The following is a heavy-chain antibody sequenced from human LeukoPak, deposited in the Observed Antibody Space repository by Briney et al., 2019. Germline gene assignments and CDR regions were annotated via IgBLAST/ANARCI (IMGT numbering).Heavy chain of an antibody. CDR2: ISAYNGNT. CDR1: GYTFTSYG. V-gene: IGHV1-18*01. D-gene: IGHD1-26*01. J-gene: IGHJ6*03. CDR3: ARAPSGSYSYYYYMDV. Sequence: ASVKVSCKASGYTFTSYGISWVRQAPGQGLEWMGWISAYNGNTNYAQKLRGRVTMTTDTSTSTAYMELRSLRSDDTAVYYCARAPSGSYSYYYYMDVWGKGTTVTVSS.